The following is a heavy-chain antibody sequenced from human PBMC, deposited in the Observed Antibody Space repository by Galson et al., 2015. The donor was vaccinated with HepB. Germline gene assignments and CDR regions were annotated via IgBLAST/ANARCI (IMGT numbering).Heavy chain of an antibody. Sequence: PVKVSCKASGDTLSSYSIGRLRQAPGQGLEWMGRIIAVLDLPEYAQKFQGRVTITADRSTSTAYMELMRLRSDDTAVYFCARWGMDAFDVWGQGTKVTVSS. V-gene: IGHV1-69*02. CDR1: GDTLSSYS. CDR2: IIAVLDLP. J-gene: IGHJ3*01. D-gene: IGHD7-27*01. CDR3: ARWGMDAFDV.